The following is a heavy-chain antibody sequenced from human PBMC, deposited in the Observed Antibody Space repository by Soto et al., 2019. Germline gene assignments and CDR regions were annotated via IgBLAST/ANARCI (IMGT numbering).Heavy chain of an antibody. Sequence: EVQLLESGGGLVQPGGSLRLSCAASGFTFSNYVMNWVRQAPGKGLEWVSTISYSADKTFYADSVKGRFTISRDNYRDTLFLQMNSLRADDAAVYYCARRARTATTNWGSFEIWGQGTMVTVSS. V-gene: IGHV3-23*01. D-gene: IGHD1-7*01. J-gene: IGHJ3*02. CDR3: ARRARTATTNWGSFEI. CDR2: ISYSADKT. CDR1: GFTFSNYV.